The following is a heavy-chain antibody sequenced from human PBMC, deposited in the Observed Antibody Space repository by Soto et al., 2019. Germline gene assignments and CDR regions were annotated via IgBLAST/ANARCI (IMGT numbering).Heavy chain of an antibody. CDR2: IYYSGST. V-gene: IGHV4-59*08. CDR3: ARHRDRITGTPVFDY. CDR1: GGSIGSYY. D-gene: IGHD1-20*01. J-gene: IGHJ4*02. Sequence: SVTLCLTWTVAGGSIGSYYWSCILQPPGKGLEWIGYIYYSGSTNYNPSLKSRVTISVDTSKNQFSLKLSSVTAADTAVYYCARHRDRITGTPVFDYWGQGTLVTVSS.